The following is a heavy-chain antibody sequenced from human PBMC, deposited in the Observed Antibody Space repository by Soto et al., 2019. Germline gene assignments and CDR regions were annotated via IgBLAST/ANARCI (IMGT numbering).Heavy chain of an antibody. J-gene: IGHJ4*02. CDR1: GVTLNDYA. D-gene: IGHD6-13*01. CDR2: IIPLSASA. CDR3: ATGLLAAAPLNY. V-gene: IGHV1-69*06. Sequence: QVQLVQSGAEVKKPGSSVKVSCRASGVTLNDYAISWVRQAPGQGLEWMGGIIPLSASAKLAQKFQGRVTITADKSTRTAYMELTSVRSEDTAVYYCATGLLAAAPLNYWGKGTLVTVSS.